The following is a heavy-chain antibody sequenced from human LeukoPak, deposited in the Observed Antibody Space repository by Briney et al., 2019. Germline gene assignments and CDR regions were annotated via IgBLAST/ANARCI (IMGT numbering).Heavy chain of an antibody. CDR2: IQYDGNDK. CDR1: GFTFSNYG. J-gene: IGHJ4*02. V-gene: IGHV3-30*02. D-gene: IGHD3-3*01. CDR3: ANCITIFGVVRLDYLDY. Sequence: GGSLRLSCAASGFTFSNYGMHWVRQAPGKGLGGVTFIQYDGNDKYYADSVKGRFTVSRDNSKNTLYLQLNSLRGEDTAVYYCANCITIFGVVRLDYLDYWGQGTLVTVSS.